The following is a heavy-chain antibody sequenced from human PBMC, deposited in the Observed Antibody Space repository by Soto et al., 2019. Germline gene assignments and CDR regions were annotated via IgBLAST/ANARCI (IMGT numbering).Heavy chain of an antibody. J-gene: IGHJ4*02. CDR1: GFTFSSYS. D-gene: IGHD3-3*01. V-gene: IGHV3-21*01. Sequence: GGSLRLSCAASGFTFSSYSMNWVRQAPGKGLEWVSSISSSSSYIYYADSVKGRFTISRDNAKNSLYLQMNSLRAEDTAVYYCARDPFFYDFWSGYSTYWGQGTLVTVSS. CDR3: ARDPFFYDFWSGYSTY. CDR2: ISSSSSYI.